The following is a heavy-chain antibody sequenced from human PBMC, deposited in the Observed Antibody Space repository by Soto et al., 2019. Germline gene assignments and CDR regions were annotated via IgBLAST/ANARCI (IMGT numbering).Heavy chain of an antibody. D-gene: IGHD1-26*01. CDR2: LIPLFGTA. CDR1: GGTFSNYA. J-gene: IGHJ4*02. Sequence: QVQLVQSGAEVKKPGSSVKVSCRASGGTFSNYAITWVRQAPGQGLEWMGGLIPLFGTANYAQKFQGRVTITADESTSTAYMELSSLRSEDTAGYYCARGRGATSDYWGQGTLVTVSS. CDR3: ARGRGATSDY. V-gene: IGHV1-69*01.